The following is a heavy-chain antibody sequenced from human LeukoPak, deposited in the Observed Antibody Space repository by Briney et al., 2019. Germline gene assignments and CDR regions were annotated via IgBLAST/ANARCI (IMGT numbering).Heavy chain of an antibody. Sequence: GGSLRLSCAASGFTFSDYYMSWIRQAPGKGLEWVSSISSSSSYIYYADSVKGRFTISRDNAKNSLYLQMNSLRAEDTAVYYCARDRLSSWYSRYFDYWGQGTLVTVSS. V-gene: IGHV3-11*06. D-gene: IGHD6-13*01. J-gene: IGHJ4*02. CDR3: ARDRLSSWYSRYFDY. CDR1: GFTFSDYY. CDR2: ISSSSSYI.